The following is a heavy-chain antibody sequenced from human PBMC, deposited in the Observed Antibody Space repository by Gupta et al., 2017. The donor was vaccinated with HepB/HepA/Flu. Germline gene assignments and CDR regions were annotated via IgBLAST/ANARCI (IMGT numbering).Heavy chain of an antibody. Sequence: QVQLVQSGDEVKKPGASVKVSCGASAYSFPGYYIHWVRRAPGQGYEWMGWINCNAGDTRYAQKFQDRVTMTRDTSTNTVYMELTSLRVDDTALYFCARDSRKNWFDPWGQGTPVTISS. J-gene: IGHJ5*02. CDR1: AYSFPGYY. CDR2: INCNAGDT. V-gene: IGHV1-2*02. CDR3: ARDSRKNWFDP.